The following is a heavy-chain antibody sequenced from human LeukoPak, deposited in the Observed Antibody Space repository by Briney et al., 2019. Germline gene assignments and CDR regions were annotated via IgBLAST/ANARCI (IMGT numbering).Heavy chain of an antibody. D-gene: IGHD2-2*01. CDR1: GFTFSSYS. Sequence: PGGSLRLSCAASGFTFSSYSMHWVRQAPGKGLEYVSAISINGGSTYYANSVKGRFTISRDNSKNTLYLQMGSLRAEDRAVYYCAKDSLRTVPKASFDYWGQGTLVTVSS. CDR2: ISINGGST. CDR3: AKDSLRTVPKASFDY. V-gene: IGHV3-64*01. J-gene: IGHJ4*02.